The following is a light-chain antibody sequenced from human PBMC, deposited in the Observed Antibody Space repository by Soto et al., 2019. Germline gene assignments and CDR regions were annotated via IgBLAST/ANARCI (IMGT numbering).Light chain of an antibody. CDR3: CSYTSWSTFV. J-gene: IGLJ1*01. CDR2: EVN. V-gene: IGLV2-18*02. Sequence: QSALTQPPSVSGSPGQSVTISCTGTSSDVGSYNRVSWYQQPPGTAPKLMIYEVNNRPSGVPDRFSGSKSGNTASLTITGLQAEDEADYYCCSYTSWSTFVFGTGTKLTVL. CDR1: SSDVGSYNR.